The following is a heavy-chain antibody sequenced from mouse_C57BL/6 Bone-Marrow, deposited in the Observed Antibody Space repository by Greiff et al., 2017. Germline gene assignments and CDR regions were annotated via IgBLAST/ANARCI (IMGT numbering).Heavy chain of an antibody. CDR2: IRSKSNNYAT. V-gene: IGHV10-1*01. CDR3: GRRGYGWYFDV. D-gene: IGHD2-2*01. CDR1: GFSFNTYA. J-gene: IGHJ1*03. Sequence: EVQLVESGGGLVQPKGSLKLSCAASGFSFNTYAMNWVRQAPGKGLEWVARIRSKSNNYATYYADSVKARFTISRDDSESMLYLQMNNLKTEDTAMYYYGRRGYGWYFDVWGTGTTVTVSS.